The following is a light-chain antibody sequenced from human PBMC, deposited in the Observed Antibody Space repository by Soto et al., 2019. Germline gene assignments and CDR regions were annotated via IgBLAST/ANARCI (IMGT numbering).Light chain of an antibody. V-gene: IGKV3-20*01. Sequence: EIVLTQSPGTLSLSPGERATLSCRASPSVSSSYLAWYQQKPGQAPRLLIYGASSRATGIPDRFSGSGSGTDFTLTISRLEPEEFAVYYCHQYGTSHSTFGGGTKVEIK. CDR2: GAS. CDR1: PSVSSSY. J-gene: IGKJ4*01. CDR3: HQYGTSHST.